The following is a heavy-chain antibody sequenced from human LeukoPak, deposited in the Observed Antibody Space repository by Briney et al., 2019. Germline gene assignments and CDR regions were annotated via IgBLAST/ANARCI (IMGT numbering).Heavy chain of an antibody. Sequence: GGSLRLSCVASGFTFSGSAMHWVRQASGKGLEWVGRIRNKANSYATSYAASVKGRFTISRDDSKNTAYLQMNSLKTEDTAVYFCTRPHFNFYDNSGYVDNWGQGTLVTVSS. CDR2: IRNKANSYAT. D-gene: IGHD3-22*01. J-gene: IGHJ4*02. CDR1: GFTFSGSA. CDR3: TRPHFNFYDNSGYVDN. V-gene: IGHV3-73*01.